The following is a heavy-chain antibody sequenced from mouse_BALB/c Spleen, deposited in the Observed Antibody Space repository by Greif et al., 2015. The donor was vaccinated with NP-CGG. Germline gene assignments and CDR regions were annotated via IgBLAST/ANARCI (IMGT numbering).Heavy chain of an antibody. CDR1: GFNIKDTY. CDR2: IDPANGNT. D-gene: IGHD1-1*01. Sequence: VQLKESGAELVKPGASVKLSCTASGFNIKDTYMHWVKQRPEQGLEWIGRIDPANGNTKYDPKFQGKATITADTSSNTAYLRLSSLTSEDTAVYYCASHLTTVVAYYYAMDYWGQGTSVTVSS. CDR3: ASHLTTVVAYYYAMDY. V-gene: IGHV14-3*02. J-gene: IGHJ4*01.